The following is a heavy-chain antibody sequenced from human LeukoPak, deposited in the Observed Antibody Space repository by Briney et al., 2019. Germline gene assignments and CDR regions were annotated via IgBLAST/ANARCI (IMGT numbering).Heavy chain of an antibody. CDR1: GFTFYSYA. V-gene: IGHV3-23*01. CDR2: ISGSGAST. J-gene: IGHJ6*02. CDR3: ARWNFGGSESPFFYFYFGMDV. D-gene: IGHD1-7*01. Sequence: HPGGSLRLSCAASGFTFYSYAMSWVRQAPGKGLEWVSAISGSGASTYYADSVQGRFTITRDNSKNMLFLQMNSLTAEDTAVYFCARWNFGGSESPFFYFYFGMDVWGQGTTVTVSS.